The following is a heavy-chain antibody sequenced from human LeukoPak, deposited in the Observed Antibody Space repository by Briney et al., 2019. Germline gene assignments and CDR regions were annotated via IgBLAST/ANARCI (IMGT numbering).Heavy chain of an antibody. CDR1: GITFGNNW. Sequence: SGGSLRLSCAASGITFGNNWMHWVRHGPGKGLVWLSRINSDGGGAIYADSVKGRFTVSRDNAKNTLYLQMNSLRAEDTAVYYCARDVPPNWFDTWGQGTLVTVSS. V-gene: IGHV3-74*01. CDR2: INSDGGGA. CDR3: ARDVPPNWFDT. J-gene: IGHJ5*02.